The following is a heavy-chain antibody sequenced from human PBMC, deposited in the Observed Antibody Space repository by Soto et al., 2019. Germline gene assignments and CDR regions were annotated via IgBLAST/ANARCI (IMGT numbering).Heavy chain of an antibody. CDR1: GFTFSNYW. D-gene: IGHD1-7*01. Sequence: GGSVRLSCEASGFTFSNYWMYWVRQAPGRGLVWVSRLNSDGRSTSYADSVKGRFTISRDNAKNTLYLQMNSLRAEDTAVYFCARDNILNWNYKGATVYGMDVWGQGTTVTVSS. V-gene: IGHV3-74*01. CDR3: ARDNILNWNYKGATVYGMDV. J-gene: IGHJ6*02. CDR2: LNSDGRST.